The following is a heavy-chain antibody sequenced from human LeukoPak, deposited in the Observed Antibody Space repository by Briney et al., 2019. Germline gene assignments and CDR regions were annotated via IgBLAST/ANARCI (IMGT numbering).Heavy chain of an antibody. CDR1: GFTFSSYS. CDR2: ISYSGSTI. Sequence: PGGSLRLSCAVSGFTFSSYSMNWVRQAPGKGLEWVSYISYSGSTIYYADSVKGRFTISRDNGKNSLYLQMNSLRAEDTAGYYCASAGNSGYWGQGTLVTVSS. D-gene: IGHD5-12*01. V-gene: IGHV3-48*01. J-gene: IGHJ4*02. CDR3: ASAGNSGY.